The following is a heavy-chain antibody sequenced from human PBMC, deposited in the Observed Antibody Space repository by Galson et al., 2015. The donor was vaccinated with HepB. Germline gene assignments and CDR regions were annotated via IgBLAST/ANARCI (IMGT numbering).Heavy chain of an antibody. J-gene: IGHJ4*02. CDR3: ASHPHVLLWFGEGNY. CDR1: GFTFSSYA. V-gene: IGHV3-30-3*01. CDR2: ISYDGSDK. D-gene: IGHD3-10*01. Sequence: SLRLSCAASGFTFSSYAMHWVRQAPGKGLEWVAVISYDGSDKYYADSVKGRFTISRDDSKNTLYLQMNSLRAEDTAVYYCASHPHVLLWFGEGNYWGQGTLVTVSS.